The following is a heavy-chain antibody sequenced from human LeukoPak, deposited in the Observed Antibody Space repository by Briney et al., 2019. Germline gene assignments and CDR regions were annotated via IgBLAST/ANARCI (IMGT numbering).Heavy chain of an antibody. Sequence: PGGSLRLSCAASGFTFSSDAMSWVRQAPGEGLEWVSAISGSGGSTYYADSVKGRFTISRDNSKNTLYLQMNSLRAEDTAVYYCAKGRGWEASYYYYYMDVWGKGTTVTISS. CDR1: GFTFSSDA. CDR2: ISGSGGST. CDR3: AKGRGWEASYYYYYMDV. V-gene: IGHV3-23*01. J-gene: IGHJ6*03. D-gene: IGHD1-26*01.